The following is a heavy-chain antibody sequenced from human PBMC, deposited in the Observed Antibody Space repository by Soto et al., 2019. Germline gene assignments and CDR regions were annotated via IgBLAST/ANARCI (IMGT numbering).Heavy chain of an antibody. CDR1: GFTFSSYS. CDR3: AREGGYRYGDDFDY. Sequence: EVQLVEPGGGLVQPGGSLRLSCAASGFTFSSYSMNWVRQAPGKGLEWVSYISSSSTIYYADSVKGRFTISRDNAKNSLYLQMDSLRDEDTAVYYCAREGGYRYGDDFDYWGQGTLVTVSS. V-gene: IGHV3-48*02. J-gene: IGHJ4*02. CDR2: ISSSSTI. D-gene: IGHD5-18*01.